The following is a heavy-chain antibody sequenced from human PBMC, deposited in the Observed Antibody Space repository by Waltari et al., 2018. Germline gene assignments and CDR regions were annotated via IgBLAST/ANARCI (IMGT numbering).Heavy chain of an antibody. J-gene: IGHJ1*01. CDR2: IYYSGST. V-gene: IGHV4-39*07. Sequence: QLQLQESGPGLVKPSETLSLTCTVSGGSISSSSYYWGWIRQPPGKGLEWIGSIYYSGSTYYNPSLKSRVTISVDTSKNQFSLKLSSVTAADTAVYYCAISDGQQLASAGYFQHWGQGTLVTVSS. D-gene: IGHD6-13*01. CDR3: AISDGQQLASAGYFQH. CDR1: GGSISSSSYY.